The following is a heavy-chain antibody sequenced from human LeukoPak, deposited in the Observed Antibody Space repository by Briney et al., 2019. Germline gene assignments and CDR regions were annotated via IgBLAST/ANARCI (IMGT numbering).Heavy chain of an antibody. CDR2: ISYDGSNK. J-gene: IGHJ4*02. Sequence: GGSLRLSCAASGFTFSSYAMHWVRQAPGKGLEWVAVISYDGSNKYYADSVKGRFTISRDNSKNTLYLQMNSLRAEDTAVYYCAREIGPFRGGYDSSGYYYPGYWGQGTLVTVSS. D-gene: IGHD3-22*01. V-gene: IGHV3-30-3*01. CDR1: GFTFSSYA. CDR3: AREIGPFRGGYDSSGYYYPGY.